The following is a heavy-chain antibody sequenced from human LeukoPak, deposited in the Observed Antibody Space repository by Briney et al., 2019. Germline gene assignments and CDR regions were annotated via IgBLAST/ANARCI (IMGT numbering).Heavy chain of an antibody. J-gene: IGHJ4*02. Sequence: ASVKVSCKVSGYTLTELSMHWVRQAPGKGREWMGGFDPEDGETIYAQKFQGRVTMTEDTSTDTAYMELSSLRSEDTAVYYCARDKGRDGYTAFDYWGQGTLVTVSS. CDR1: GYTLTELS. D-gene: IGHD5-24*01. V-gene: IGHV1-24*01. CDR2: FDPEDGET. CDR3: ARDKGRDGYTAFDY.